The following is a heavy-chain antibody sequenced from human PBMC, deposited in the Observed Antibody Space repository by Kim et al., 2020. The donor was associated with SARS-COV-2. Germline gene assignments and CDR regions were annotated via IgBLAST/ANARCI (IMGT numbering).Heavy chain of an antibody. Sequence: ASVKVSCKASGYTFTSYGISWVRQAPGQGLEWMGWISAYNGNTNYAQKLQGRVTMTTDTSTSTAYMELRSLRSDDTAVYYCAREGPGVKNIVGATGVGQVDYYYGMDVWGQGTTVTVSS. J-gene: IGHJ6*02. CDR1: GYTFTSYG. CDR3: AREGPGVKNIVGATGVGQVDYYYGMDV. V-gene: IGHV1-18*01. CDR2: ISAYNGNT. D-gene: IGHD1-26*01.